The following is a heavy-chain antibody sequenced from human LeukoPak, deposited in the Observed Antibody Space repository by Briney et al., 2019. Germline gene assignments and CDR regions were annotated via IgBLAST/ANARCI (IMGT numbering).Heavy chain of an antibody. Sequence: GGSLRLSCAASGFTFSAYAMSWVRQAPGKGLEWVSVISGSGGSTYYADSVKGRFTISRDNSKNTLFLQMNSLRAEDTAVYYCATVRDTAMGDAFDIWGQGTMVTVSS. D-gene: IGHD5-18*01. V-gene: IGHV3-23*01. CDR2: ISGSGGST. J-gene: IGHJ3*02. CDR3: ATVRDTAMGDAFDI. CDR1: GFTFSAYA.